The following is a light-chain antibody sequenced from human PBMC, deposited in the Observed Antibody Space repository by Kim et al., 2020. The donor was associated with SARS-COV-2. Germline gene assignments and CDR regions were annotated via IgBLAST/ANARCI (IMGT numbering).Light chain of an antibody. J-gene: IGLJ2*01. Sequence: SYELTQPPSVSVSPGQTASITCSGDKLGDKYACWYQQKPGQSPVLVIYRDSKRPSGIPERFSGSNSGNTATLTISGTQAMDEADYYCQAWDSSTKVVFGG. CDR2: RDS. V-gene: IGLV3-1*01. CDR1: KLGDKY. CDR3: QAWDSSTKVV.